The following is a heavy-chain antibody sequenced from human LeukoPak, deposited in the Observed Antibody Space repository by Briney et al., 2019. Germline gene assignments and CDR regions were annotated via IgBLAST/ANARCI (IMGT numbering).Heavy chain of an antibody. CDR3: VREGAGGLAAAGTRIEGSY. Sequence: GGSLRLSWVASGFTFISHWMHCVRQAPGKGRVWVSRINGDGSNTTYADSVKGRFTISRDNAKNSVYLQMNGLLVEDTAVYYCVREGAGGLAAAGTRIEGSYWGQGTQVIASS. CDR2: INGDGSNT. CDR1: GFTFISHW. J-gene: IGHJ4*02. V-gene: IGHV3-74*03. D-gene: IGHD6-13*01.